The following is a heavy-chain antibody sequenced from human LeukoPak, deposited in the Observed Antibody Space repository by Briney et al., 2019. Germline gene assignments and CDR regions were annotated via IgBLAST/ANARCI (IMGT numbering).Heavy chain of an antibody. D-gene: IGHD4-11*01. J-gene: IGHJ4*02. CDR1: RFTFSSYW. Sequence: GGSLRLSCAASRFTFSSYWMSWVRQAPGNGLEWVANIKQDGSEKYYVDSVKGRFTISRDNAKNSLYLQMNSLRAEDTAVYYCARGYGNYGYWGQGTLVTVSS. CDR2: IKQDGSEK. V-gene: IGHV3-7*01. CDR3: ARGYGNYGY.